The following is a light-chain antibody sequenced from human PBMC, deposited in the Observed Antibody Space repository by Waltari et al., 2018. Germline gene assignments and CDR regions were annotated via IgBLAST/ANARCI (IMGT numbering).Light chain of an antibody. J-gene: IGLJ2*01. CDR2: GKN. CDR1: SLRSYY. Sequence: SSELTQDPAVSVALGQTVRITCQGDSLRSYYASWYQQKPGQAPVLVIYGKNNRPSGCPDRVSGSISGNTASLTIPGAQAEDEADYYCNSRDSSGNHLGVFGGGTKLTVL. CDR3: NSRDSSGNHLGV. V-gene: IGLV3-19*01.